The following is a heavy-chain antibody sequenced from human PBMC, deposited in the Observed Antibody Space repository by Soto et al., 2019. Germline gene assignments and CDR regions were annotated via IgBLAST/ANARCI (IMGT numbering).Heavy chain of an antibody. CDR3: ARGAGFSYASTWFDI. CDR2: IYYTGST. V-gene: IGHV4-61*03. D-gene: IGHD5-18*01. Sequence: QVQLQESGPGLVKASETLSLTCTVFGASVSSGTYYWSWIRQAPGKGLEWVGHIYYTGSTNYNPSLNHRVTISVDTSKNHFSLQLTSVTAADTAVYYCARGAGFSYASTWFDIWGQGILVTVSS. J-gene: IGHJ5*02. CDR1: GASVSSGTYY.